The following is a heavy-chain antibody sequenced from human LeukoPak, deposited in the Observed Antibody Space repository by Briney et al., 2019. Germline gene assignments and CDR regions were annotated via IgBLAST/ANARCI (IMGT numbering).Heavy chain of an antibody. J-gene: IGHJ4*02. CDR3: ALSGYRMYYFDY. Sequence: KPSETLSLTCAVSGYSISSGYYWGWIRQPPGKGLEWIGSIYHSGSTYYNPSLKSRVTKSVDTSKNQFSLKLSSVTAADTAVYYCALSGYRMYYFDYWGQGTLVTVSS. CDR2: IYHSGST. CDR1: GYSISSGYY. V-gene: IGHV4-38-2*01. D-gene: IGHD3-9*01.